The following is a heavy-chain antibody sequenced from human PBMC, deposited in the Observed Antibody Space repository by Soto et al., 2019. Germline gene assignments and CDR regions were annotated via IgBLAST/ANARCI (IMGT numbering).Heavy chain of an antibody. D-gene: IGHD6-19*01. CDR2: ISGSGGST. CDR1: GFTFSSYA. V-gene: IGHV3-23*01. Sequence: EVHLLESGGGLVQPGGSLRLSCAASGFTFSSYAMSWVRQAPGKGLEWVSAISGSGGSTYYADSVKGRFTISRDKSKNTLDLQMNSLRAEDTAVYYCAKAVAGGEYYFDYWGQGTLVTVSS. J-gene: IGHJ4*02. CDR3: AKAVAGGEYYFDY.